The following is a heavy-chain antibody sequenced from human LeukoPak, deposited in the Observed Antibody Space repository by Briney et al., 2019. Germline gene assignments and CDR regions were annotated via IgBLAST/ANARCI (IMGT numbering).Heavy chain of an antibody. V-gene: IGHV3-30*18. CDR3: AKSYYYDSSGSNPFDY. CDR1: GFTFSSYG. CDR2: ISYDGSNK. J-gene: IGHJ4*02. Sequence: GSLRLSCAASGFTFSSYGMHWVRQAPGKGLEWVAVISYDGSNKYYADSVKGRFTISRDNSKNTLYLQMNSLRAEDTAVYYCAKSYYYDSSGSNPFDYWGQETLVTVSS. D-gene: IGHD3-22*01.